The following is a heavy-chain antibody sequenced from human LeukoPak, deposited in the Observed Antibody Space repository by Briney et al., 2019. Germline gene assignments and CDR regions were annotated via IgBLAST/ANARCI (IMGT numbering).Heavy chain of an antibody. D-gene: IGHD6-13*01. CDR3: AKDEWIAAAGKPYY. V-gene: IGHV3-23*01. CDR2: ISGSGGST. CDR1: GFMFSSYA. Sequence: PGGSLRLSCAASGFMFSSYAMSWVRQAPGKGLEWVSAISGSGGSTYYADSVKGRFTISRDNSKNTLYLQMNSLRAEDTAVYYCAKDEWIAAAGKPYYWGQGTLVTVSS. J-gene: IGHJ4*02.